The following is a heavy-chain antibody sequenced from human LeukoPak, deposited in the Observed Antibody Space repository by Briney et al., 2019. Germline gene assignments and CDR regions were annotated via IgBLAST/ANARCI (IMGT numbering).Heavy chain of an antibody. J-gene: IGHJ1*01. CDR3: ARRSSYSYFQH. CDR2: INHSGST. Sequence: SETLSLTCAVYGGSFSGYYWSWVRQPPGKGLEWIGEINHSGSTNYNPSLKSRVTISVDTSKNQFSLKLSSVTAADTAVYYCARRSSYSYFQHWGQGTLVTVSS. CDR1: GGSFSGYY. D-gene: IGHD3-3*01. V-gene: IGHV4-34*01.